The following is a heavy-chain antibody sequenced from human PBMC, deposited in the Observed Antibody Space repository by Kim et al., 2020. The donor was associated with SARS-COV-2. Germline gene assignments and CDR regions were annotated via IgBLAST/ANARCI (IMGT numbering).Heavy chain of an antibody. J-gene: IGHJ4*02. V-gene: IGHV4-59*01. Sequence: PSLKSRVPLSVDTSKNQFSLKLSSVTAADTAVYYCARAREGYSSSWYLDYWGQGTLVTVSS. CDR3: ARAREGYSSSWYLDY. D-gene: IGHD6-13*01.